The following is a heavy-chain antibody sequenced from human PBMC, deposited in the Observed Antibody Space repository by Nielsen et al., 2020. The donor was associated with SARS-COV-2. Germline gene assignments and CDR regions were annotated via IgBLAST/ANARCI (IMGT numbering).Heavy chain of an antibody. CDR3: ARVQKRWELDSCYF. CDR1: GYTFTGYY. V-gene: IGHV1-2*02. D-gene: IGHD1-26*01. CDR2: INPNSGGT. J-gene: IGHJ4*02. Sequence: ASVKVSCKASGYTFTGYYMHWVRQAPGQGLEWMGWINPNSGGTNYAQKFQGRVTMTRDTSISTAYMELSRLRSDDTAVYYCARVQKRWELDSCYFWGQGTLVTVSS.